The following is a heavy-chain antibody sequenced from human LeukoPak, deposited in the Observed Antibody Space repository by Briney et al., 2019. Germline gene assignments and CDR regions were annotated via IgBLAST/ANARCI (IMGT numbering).Heavy chain of an antibody. CDR2: IYYSGST. D-gene: IGHD6-19*01. J-gene: IGHJ4*02. V-gene: IGHV4-59*01. Sequence: SETLSLTCTVSGGSISNYYWSWIRQPPGKGLEWIGYIYYSGSTRYNPSLKSRFTISVDTSKNQFSLKVSSVTAADTAVYYCVRPAVAGTKDYWGQGTLAPVSS. CDR1: GGSISNYY. CDR3: VRPAVAGTKDY.